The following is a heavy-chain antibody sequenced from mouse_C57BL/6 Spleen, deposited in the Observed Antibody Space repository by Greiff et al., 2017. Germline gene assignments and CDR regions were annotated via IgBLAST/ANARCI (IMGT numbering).Heavy chain of an antibody. CDR2: IDPENGDT. V-gene: IGHV14-4*01. CDR3: TTGKYDGYPFAY. CDR1: GFNIKDDY. Sequence: DVQLQESGAELVRPGASVKLSCTASGFNIKDDYMHWVKQRPEQGLEWIGWIDPENGDTEYASKFQGKATITADTSSNTAYLQLSSLTSEDTAVYYCTTGKYDGYPFAYWGQGTLVTVSA. D-gene: IGHD2-3*01. J-gene: IGHJ3*01.